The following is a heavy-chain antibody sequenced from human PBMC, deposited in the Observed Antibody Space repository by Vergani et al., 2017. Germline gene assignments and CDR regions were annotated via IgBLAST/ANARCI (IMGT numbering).Heavy chain of an antibody. CDR2: IKSTFDRGTT. CDR3: TTAHRYCGDGSCYWRRDHHYYGMDV. Sequence: EVQLVESGGGIVKPGGSLRLSCVASGFSFRNAWMNWVRRTPGKGLEWVGRIKSTFDRGTTDYAAAVKGRFTISREDSKNTLFLQMNGLKTEDIGVYYYTTAHRYCGDGSCYWRRDHHYYGMDVWGQGTMVTVSS. J-gene: IGHJ6*02. D-gene: IGHD2-21*01. CDR1: GFSFRNAW. V-gene: IGHV3-15*07.